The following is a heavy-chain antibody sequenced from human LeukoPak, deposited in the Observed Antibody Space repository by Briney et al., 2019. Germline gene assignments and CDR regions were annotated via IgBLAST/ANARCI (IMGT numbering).Heavy chain of an antibody. CDR1: GFTFDDYG. CDR3: AKDQIDYVWGSYAFDI. V-gene: IGHV3-15*01. Sequence: GGSLRLSCAASGFTFDDYGMSWVRQAPGKGLEWVGRIKSKTDGGTTDYAAPVKGRFTISRDDSKNTLYLQMNSLRAEDTAVYYCAKDQIDYVWGSYAFDIWGQGTMVTVSS. CDR2: IKSKTDGGTT. J-gene: IGHJ3*02. D-gene: IGHD3-16*01.